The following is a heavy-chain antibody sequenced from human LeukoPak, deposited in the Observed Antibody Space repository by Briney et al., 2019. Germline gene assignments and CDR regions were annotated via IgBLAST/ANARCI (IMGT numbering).Heavy chain of an antibody. D-gene: IGHD3-10*01. Sequence: GGSLRLSCAASGFTFSSYSMNWVRQAPGKGLEWVSSISSSSSYIYYADSVKGRFTISRDNAKNSLYLQMNSLRAEDTAVYYCASCGRFYGSGSTLDYWGQGTLVTVSS. CDR2: ISSSSSYI. CDR3: ASCGRFYGSGSTLDY. CDR1: GFTFSSYS. J-gene: IGHJ4*02. V-gene: IGHV3-21*01.